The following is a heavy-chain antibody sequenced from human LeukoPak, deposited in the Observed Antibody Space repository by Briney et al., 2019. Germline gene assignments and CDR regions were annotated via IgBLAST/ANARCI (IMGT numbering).Heavy chain of an antibody. CDR2: IIPIFGTA. J-gene: IGHJ3*02. V-gene: IGHV1-69*05. CDR1: GGTFSSSA. D-gene: IGHD2-8*02. Sequence: SVKVSCKASGGTFSSSAISWVRQAPGQGLEWMGGIIPIFGTANYAQKFQGRATITTDESTSTAYMELSSLRSEDTAVYYCARGDILVVSVKAFDIWGQGTMVTVSS. CDR3: ARGDILVVSVKAFDI.